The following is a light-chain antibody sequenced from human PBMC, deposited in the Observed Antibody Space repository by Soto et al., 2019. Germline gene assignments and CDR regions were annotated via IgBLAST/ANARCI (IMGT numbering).Light chain of an antibody. Sequence: DIQMTQSPAYLSASVGDSVSFTCRACQNVGSFVNWYQQKPVKAPRLLVYATSNLQSGVPSRISGSGSGTEFTLTISSLQPEDFATYFCQQSYSAQYTFGQGTKLEIK. J-gene: IGKJ2*01. V-gene: IGKV1-39*01. CDR1: QNVGSF. CDR3: QQSYSAQYT. CDR2: ATS.